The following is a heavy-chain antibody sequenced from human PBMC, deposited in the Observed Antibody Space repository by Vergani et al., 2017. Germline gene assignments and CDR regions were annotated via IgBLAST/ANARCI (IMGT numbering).Heavy chain of an antibody. J-gene: IGHJ4*02. CDR2: ISSGSSTI. CDR3: ARAPHLPLTGVDD. D-gene: IGHD7-27*01. Sequence: EVQLVESGGGLVQPGGSLRLSCAASGFTFSSYSMNWVRQAPGKGLEWVSYISSGSSTIYYADSVKGRITISRDNAKNSVYLQMNSLRAEDTAVYYCARAPHLPLTGVDDWGQGTLVTVSS. V-gene: IGHV3-48*01. CDR1: GFTFSSYS.